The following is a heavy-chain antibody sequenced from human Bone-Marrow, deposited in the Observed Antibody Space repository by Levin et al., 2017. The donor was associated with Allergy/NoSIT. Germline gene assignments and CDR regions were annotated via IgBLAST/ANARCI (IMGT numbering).Heavy chain of an antibody. V-gene: IGHV3-48*01. D-gene: IGHD1-26*01. CDR1: GFTFSSYS. Sequence: GESLKISCAASGFTFSSYSMNWVRQAPGKGLEWVSYISSSSSTIHHADSVKGRFTISRDNAKNSLYLQMNSLRAEDTAVYYCARDSSGSYYTGPHYWGQGTLVTVSS. CDR2: ISSSSSTI. CDR3: ARDSSGSYYTGPHY. J-gene: IGHJ4*02.